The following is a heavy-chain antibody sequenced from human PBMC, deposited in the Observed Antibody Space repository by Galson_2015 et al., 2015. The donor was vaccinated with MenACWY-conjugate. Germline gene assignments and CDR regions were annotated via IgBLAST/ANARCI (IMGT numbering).Heavy chain of an antibody. CDR3: ARLPNSAFES. D-gene: IGHD1-7*01. V-gene: IGHV3-7*03. J-gene: IGHJ4*02. Sequence: LSLACAASGFSFRHYRLSWVREAARTGLAWVADINQVGSEKYYADSVKGRFTVSRDNAKNSLSLQMNSLRAEDTAINYCARLPNSAFESWGQGTLVTVSS. CDR2: INQVGSEK. CDR1: GFSFRHYR.